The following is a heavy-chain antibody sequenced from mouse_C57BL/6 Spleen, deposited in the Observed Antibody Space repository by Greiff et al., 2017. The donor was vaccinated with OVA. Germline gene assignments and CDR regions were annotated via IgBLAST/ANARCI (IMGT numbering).Heavy chain of an antibody. V-gene: IGHV1-55*01. CDR2: IYPGSGST. CDR1: GYTFTSYW. D-gene: IGHD1-1*01. J-gene: IGHJ2*01. CDR3: ARDYYYGSSHYFDY. Sequence: VQLQQSGAELVKPGASVKMSCKASGYTFTSYWITWVKQRPGQGLEWIGDIYPGSGSTNYNEKFKSKATLTVDTSSSTAYMQLSSLTSEDSAVYYCARDYYYGSSHYFDYWGQGTTLTVSS.